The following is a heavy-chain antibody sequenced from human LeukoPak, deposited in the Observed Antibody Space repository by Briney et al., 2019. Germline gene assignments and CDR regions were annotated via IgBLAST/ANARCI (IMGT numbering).Heavy chain of an antibody. CDR1: GGSISSYY. D-gene: IGHD5-18*01. V-gene: IGHV4-59*01. CDR2: IYYSGST. Sequence: SSETLSLTCTVSGGSISSYYWSWIRQPPGKGLEWIGYIYYSGSTNYNPSLKSRVTISVDTSKNQFSLKLSSVTAADTAVYYCARSISAYNAFDIWGQGTMVTVSS. J-gene: IGHJ3*02. CDR3: ARSISAYNAFDI.